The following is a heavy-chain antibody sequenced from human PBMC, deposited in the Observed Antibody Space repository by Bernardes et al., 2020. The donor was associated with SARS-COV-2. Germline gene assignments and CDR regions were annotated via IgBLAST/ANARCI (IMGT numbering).Heavy chain of an antibody. CDR2: IYYHGST. D-gene: IGHD3-22*01. CDR3: VRRFYSDYSGGVDYFDF. Sequence: SETLSLTCSVSGVSMSSGGYSWSWIRQPPGKGLEWIGYIYYHGSTYYNPSLRSRVTISLDMPKNQFSLELSSVSSADTAIYYCVRRFYSDYSGGVDYFDFWGQGTLVTVSS. CDR1: GVSMSSGGYS. J-gene: IGHJ4*02. V-gene: IGHV4-30-2*01.